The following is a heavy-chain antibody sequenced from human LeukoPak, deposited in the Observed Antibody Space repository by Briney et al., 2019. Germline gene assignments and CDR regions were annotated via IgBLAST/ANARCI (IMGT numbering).Heavy chain of an antibody. V-gene: IGHV4-59*01. CDR2: IYYSGST. J-gene: IGHJ3*02. Sequence: PSETLSLTCTVSGGSISSYYWSWIRQPPGKGLEWIGYIYYSGSTNYNPSLKSRVTISVDTSKNQFSLKLSSVTAADTAVYYCARHKAVTMIEDAFDIWGQGTMVTVSS. D-gene: IGHD3-22*01. CDR1: GGSISSYY. CDR3: ARHKAVTMIEDAFDI.